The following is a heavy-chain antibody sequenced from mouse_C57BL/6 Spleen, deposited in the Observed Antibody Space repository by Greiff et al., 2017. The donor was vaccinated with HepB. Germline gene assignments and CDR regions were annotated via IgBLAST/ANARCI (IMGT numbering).Heavy chain of an antibody. J-gene: IGHJ4*01. D-gene: IGHD1-1*01. CDR2: INPGSGGT. Sequence: QVHVKQSGAELVRPGTSVKVSCKASGYAFTNYLIEWVKQRPGQGLEWIGVINPGSGGTNYNEKFKGKATLTADKSSSTAYMQLSSLTSEDSAVYFCARRLITTVVAHYYAMDYWGQGTSVTVSS. CDR1: GYAFTNYL. CDR3: ARRLITTVVAHYYAMDY. V-gene: IGHV1-54*01.